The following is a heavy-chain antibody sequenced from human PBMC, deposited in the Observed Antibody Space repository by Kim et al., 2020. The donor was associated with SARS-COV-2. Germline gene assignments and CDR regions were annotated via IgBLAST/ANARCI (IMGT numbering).Heavy chain of an antibody. CDR2: IVVGSGNT. V-gene: IGHV1-58*01. J-gene: IGHJ6*02. Sequence: SVKVSCKASGFTFTSSPVQWVRQARGQRLEWIGWIVVGSGNTNYAQKFQERVTITRDMSTSTAYMELSSLRSEDTAVYYCAAFRPVPLPGPLSDRYYYDSSGYYLRDYYYGMDVWGQGTTVTVSS. CDR1: GFTFTSSP. CDR3: AAFRPVPLPGPLSDRYYYDSSGYYLRDYYYGMDV. D-gene: IGHD3-22*01.